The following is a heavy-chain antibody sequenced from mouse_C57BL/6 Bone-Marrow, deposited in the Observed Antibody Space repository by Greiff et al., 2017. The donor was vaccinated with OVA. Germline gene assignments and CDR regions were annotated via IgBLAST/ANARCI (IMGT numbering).Heavy chain of an antibody. CDR2: INPGGSYT. V-gene: IGHV5-4*01. Sequence: VQLMEPGAGLVKPGASVKLSCAASGFTFSSYSMSWVRQTPEKRLEWVATINPGGSYTNYPDNVKGRFTISRDNAKNNQYLQMSHLKSEDTAMYYCATYYGSRYFDYWGQGTTLTVSS. CDR3: ATYYGSRYFDY. J-gene: IGHJ2*01. CDR1: GFTFSSYS. D-gene: IGHD1-1*01.